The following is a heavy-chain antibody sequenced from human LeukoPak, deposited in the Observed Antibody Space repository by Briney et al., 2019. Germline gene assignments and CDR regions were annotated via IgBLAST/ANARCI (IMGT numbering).Heavy chain of an antibody. J-gene: IGHJ4*02. Sequence: PSETLSLTCTVSGGSISSDGYYWSWIRQPPGKGLEWIGYIYYSGSTNYNPSLKSRVTISVDTSKNQFSLKLSSVTAADTAVYYCARSFIAVAGSFDYWGQGTLVTVSS. CDR1: GGSISSDGYY. CDR2: IYYSGST. CDR3: ARSFIAVAGSFDY. D-gene: IGHD6-19*01. V-gene: IGHV4-61*08.